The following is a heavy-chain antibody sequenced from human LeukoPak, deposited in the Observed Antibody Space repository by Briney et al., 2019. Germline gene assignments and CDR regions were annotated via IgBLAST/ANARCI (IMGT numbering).Heavy chain of an antibody. CDR3: AKETPNTGWFDP. D-gene: IGHD1-14*01. CDR2: INPSGDGT. J-gene: IGHJ5*02. CDR1: GYTFTSYA. Sequence: ASVKVSCKASGYTFTSYAVHLVRQAPGQGLEWMGVINPSGDGTNYPQRFQGRVTLTRDTSTSTVYMELSSLRSEDTAIYYCAKETPNTGWFDPWGQGTLVTVSS. V-gene: IGHV1-46*01.